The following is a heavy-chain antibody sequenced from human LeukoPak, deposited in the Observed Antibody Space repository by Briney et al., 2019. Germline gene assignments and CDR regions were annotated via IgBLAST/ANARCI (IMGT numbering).Heavy chain of an antibody. V-gene: IGHV3-23*01. Sequence: PGGSLRLSCAASGFTFSSYAMSWVRQAPGKGLEWVSAISGSGGSTYYADSAKGRFTISRDNSKNTLYLQMNSLRAEDTAVYYCAKGSSSGSTGWFDPWGQGTLVTVSS. CDR2: ISGSGGST. D-gene: IGHD6-13*01. CDR3: AKGSSSGSTGWFDP. CDR1: GFTFSSYA. J-gene: IGHJ5*02.